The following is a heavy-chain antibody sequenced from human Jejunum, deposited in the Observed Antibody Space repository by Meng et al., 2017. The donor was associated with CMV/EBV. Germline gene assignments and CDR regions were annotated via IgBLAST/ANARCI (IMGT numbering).Heavy chain of an antibody. J-gene: IGHJ4*02. CDR2: INTNTGNP. CDR3: ARDSPLDGYSLLDY. V-gene: IGHV7-4-1*02. D-gene: IGHD5-24*01. Sequence: QAQPVQSGPEVKKPGSSVKVSCKASGGTFSRDTITWVRQAPGQGLQWMGWINTNTGNPTYAQGFTGRFVFSLDTSVSTAYLQINSLRADDTAVYYCARDSPLDGYSLLDYWGQGTLVTVSS. CDR1: GGTFSRDT.